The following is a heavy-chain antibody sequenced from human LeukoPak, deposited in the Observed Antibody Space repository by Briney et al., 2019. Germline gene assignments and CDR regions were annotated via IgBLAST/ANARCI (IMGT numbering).Heavy chain of an antibody. J-gene: IGHJ4*02. D-gene: IGHD3-10*01. V-gene: IGHV1-2*02. Sequence: ASVKVSCKASGYTFTGYYMHWVRQAPGQGLEWMGWINPNSGGTNYAQKFQGRVTMTRDTSISTAYMELSRLRSDDTAVYYCARNSLLWFGESIANFDYWGQGTLVTVSS. CDR1: GYTFTGYY. CDR3: ARNSLLWFGESIANFDY. CDR2: INPNSGGT.